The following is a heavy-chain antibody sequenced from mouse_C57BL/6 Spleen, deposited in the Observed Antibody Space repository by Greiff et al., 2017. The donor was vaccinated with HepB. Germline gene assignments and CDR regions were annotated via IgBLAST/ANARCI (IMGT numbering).Heavy chain of an antibody. CDR2: IYPGDGDT. CDR3: ARDYYGYWYFDV. V-gene: IGHV1-82*01. Sequence: VKLQQSGPELVKPGASVKISCKASGYAFSSSWMNWVKQRPGKGLEWIGRIYPGDGDTNYNGKFKGKATLTADKSSSTAYLQLSSLTSADAAVYFCARDYYGYWYFDVWGTGTTVTVSS. D-gene: IGHD1-1*01. J-gene: IGHJ1*03. CDR1: GYAFSSSW.